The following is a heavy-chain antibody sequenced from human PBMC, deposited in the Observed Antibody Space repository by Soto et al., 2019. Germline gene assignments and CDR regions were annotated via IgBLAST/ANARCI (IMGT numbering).Heavy chain of an antibody. Sequence: GGSLRLSCAASGFIFRSYGMHWVRQAPGKGLEWVAVISYDGNNKYYADSVKGRFTISRDNSKNTLFLQMNSLRAEDTAVYYCAKDQLGYCSSMSCSKSSDDWGQGTLVTVSS. V-gene: IGHV3-30*18. CDR1: GFIFRSYG. J-gene: IGHJ4*02. CDR2: ISYDGNNK. D-gene: IGHD2-2*01. CDR3: AKDQLGYCSSMSCSKSSDD.